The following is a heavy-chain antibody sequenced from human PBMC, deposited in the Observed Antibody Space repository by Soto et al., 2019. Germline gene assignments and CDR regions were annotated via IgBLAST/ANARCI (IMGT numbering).Heavy chain of an antibody. CDR1: GGSMSGYY. V-gene: IGHV4-59*01. CDR3: ASLKTGGNAYFDL. Sequence: QVHLQESGPGLVKPSETLSLTCTVSGGSMSGYYWSWVRQSPGKGLEWIGYIYDGWSTIYNPSLRSRVTILAYASKNQLSLRLSSVTAADTAVYYCASLKTGGNAYFDLWGRGALVAVSS. CDR2: IYDGWST. D-gene: IGHD2-8*02. J-gene: IGHJ2*01.